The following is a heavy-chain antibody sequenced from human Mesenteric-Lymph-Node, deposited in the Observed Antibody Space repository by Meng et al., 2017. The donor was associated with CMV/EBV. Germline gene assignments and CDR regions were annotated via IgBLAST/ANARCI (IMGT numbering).Heavy chain of an antibody. D-gene: IGHD3-10*01. CDR1: GFTFIDYC. CDR3: AREGGSGSYVPDY. CDR2: IHPNSGGT. J-gene: IGHJ4*02. Sequence: KASGFTFIDYCIRWVRQAAGQGLEWMGWIHPNSGGTDYEQKFRGRVTMTRDTSITTAYMELSRLRSDDTALYYGAREGGSGSYVPDYWGQGTLVTVSS. V-gene: IGHV1-2*02.